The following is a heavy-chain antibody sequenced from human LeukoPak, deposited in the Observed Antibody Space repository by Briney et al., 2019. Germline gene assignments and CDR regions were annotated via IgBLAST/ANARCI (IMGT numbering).Heavy chain of an antibody. CDR2: INPNSGGT. CDR3: ARGDRFGSYYYYMDV. Sequence: ASVKVSCKASGYTFTGYYMHWVRQAPGQGLEWMGRINPNSGGTNYAQKFQGRVTMTRDTSISTAYMELSRLRSDDTAVYYCARGDRFGSYYYYMDVWGKGTTVTVSS. V-gene: IGHV1-2*06. D-gene: IGHD3-16*01. J-gene: IGHJ6*03. CDR1: GYTFTGYY.